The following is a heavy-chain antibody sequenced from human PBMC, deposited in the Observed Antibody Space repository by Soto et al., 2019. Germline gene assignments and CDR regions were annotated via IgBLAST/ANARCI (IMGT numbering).Heavy chain of an antibody. J-gene: IGHJ5*02. CDR1: GFTFSSYG. CDR2: ISYDGSNK. CDR3: AKDGLYDSSGYYGNWFDP. Sequence: PGGSLRLSCAASGFTFSSYGMHWVRQAPGKGLEWVAVISYDGSNKYYADSVKGRFTISRDNSKNTLYLQMNSLRAEDTAVYYCAKDGLYDSSGYYGNWFDPWGQGTLVTVSS. D-gene: IGHD3-22*01. V-gene: IGHV3-30*18.